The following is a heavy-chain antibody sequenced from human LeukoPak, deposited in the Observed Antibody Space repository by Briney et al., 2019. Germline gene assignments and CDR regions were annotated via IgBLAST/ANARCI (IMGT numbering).Heavy chain of an antibody. CDR1: GNTSSTHG. CDR2: ISDYNGNT. D-gene: IGHD6-13*01. V-gene: IGHV1-18*01. Sequence: ASVKVSCKASGNTSSTHGVSWVRQAPGQGLEWMGWISDYNGNTNYAQNLQGRLTLTTDTSTSTAYMELRGLKSDDTAVYFCASISSSWFECWGQGTLVTVSS. J-gene: IGHJ5*01. CDR3: ASISSSWFEC.